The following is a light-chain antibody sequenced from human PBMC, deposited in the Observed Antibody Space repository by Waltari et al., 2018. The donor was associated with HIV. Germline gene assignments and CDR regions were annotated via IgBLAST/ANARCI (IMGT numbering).Light chain of an antibody. V-gene: IGKV3-20*01. Sequence: DIVLTQSPGTLPLSPGERPTLTCRASQSVGNNYLAWYQQKPGQAPRLLVYDAFNRATGIPDRFSGSGSGTEFTLTISRLEPEDFAMYYCQQYRSSPGTFGQGTKVEIK. CDR3: QQYRSSPGT. CDR2: DAF. CDR1: QSVGNNY. J-gene: IGKJ2*01.